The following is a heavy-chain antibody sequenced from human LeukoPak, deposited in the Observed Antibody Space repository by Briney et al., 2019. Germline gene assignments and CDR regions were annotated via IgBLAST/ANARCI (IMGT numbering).Heavy chain of an antibody. J-gene: IGHJ4*02. CDR1: GYSFTSYW. CDR3: ARRHSSSGYYPDY. CDR2: IYPGDSDT. Sequence: GESLKISCQGSGYSFTSYWIGWVRQMPGKGLEWMGIIYPGDSDTRYSPSFQGQVTISADKSISTAYLQWSSLKASDTAMYYCARRHSSSGYYPDYWGQGTLVTVSS. V-gene: IGHV5-51*01. D-gene: IGHD3-22*01.